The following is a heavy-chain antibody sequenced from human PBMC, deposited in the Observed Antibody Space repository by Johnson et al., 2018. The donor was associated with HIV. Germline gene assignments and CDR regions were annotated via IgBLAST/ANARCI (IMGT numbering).Heavy chain of an antibody. CDR2: ISYDGSNK. D-gene: IGHD4-17*01. CDR1: GFTFSSYA. V-gene: IGHV3-30*04. Sequence: QVQLVESGGGVVQPGRSLRLSCAASGFTFSSYAMHWVRQAPGKGLEWVAVISYDGSNKYYADSVKGRFTISRDNSKNTLYLQMNSLRAEDTAVYYCAKVDDSGDYFRRLGAFDIWGQGTMVTVSS. J-gene: IGHJ3*02. CDR3: AKVDDSGDYFRRLGAFDI.